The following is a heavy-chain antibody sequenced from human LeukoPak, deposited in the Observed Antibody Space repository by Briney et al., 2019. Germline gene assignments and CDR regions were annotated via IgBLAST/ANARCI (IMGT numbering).Heavy chain of an antibody. V-gene: IGHV3-7*01. CDR1: GFTFNKYW. J-gene: IGHJ4*02. D-gene: IGHD7-27*01. CDR3: ARENWGPDY. Sequence: SGGSLRLSCAASGFTFNKYWMTWVRQAPGKGLEWAANIKQDGSDKHYVSSVKGRLTISRDNAKNSVYLQMNSLRDEDTAIYYCARENWGPDYWGQGTLVTVSS. CDR2: IKQDGSDK.